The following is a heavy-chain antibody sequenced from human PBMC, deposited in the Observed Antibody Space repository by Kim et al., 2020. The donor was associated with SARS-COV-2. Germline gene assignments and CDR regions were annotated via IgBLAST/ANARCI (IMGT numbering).Heavy chain of an antibody. Sequence: ASVKVSCKASGYTFTSYDINWVRQATGQGLEWMGWMNPNSGNTGYAQKFQGRVTMTRNTSISTAYMELSSLRSEDTAVYYCARFPPMELIELLREDYYGMDVWGQGTTVTVSS. CDR2: MNPNSGNT. J-gene: IGHJ6*02. CDR3: ARFPPMELIELLREDYYGMDV. D-gene: IGHD1-26*01. V-gene: IGHV1-8*01. CDR1: GYTFTSYD.